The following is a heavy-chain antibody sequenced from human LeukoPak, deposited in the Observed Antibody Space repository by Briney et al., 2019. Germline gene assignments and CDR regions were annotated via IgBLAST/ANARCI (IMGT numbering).Heavy chain of an antibody. J-gene: IGHJ4*02. CDR2: INHSGST. V-gene: IGHV4-34*01. CDR1: GFTISYQY. D-gene: IGHD6-13*01. CDR3: ARAHFVAAAAYYFDY. Sequence: GSLRLSCVASGFTISYQYMSWIRQPPGKGLEWIGEINHSGSTNYNPSLKSRVTISVDTSKNQFSLKLSSVTAADTAVYYCARAHFVAAAAYYFDYWGQGTLVTVSS.